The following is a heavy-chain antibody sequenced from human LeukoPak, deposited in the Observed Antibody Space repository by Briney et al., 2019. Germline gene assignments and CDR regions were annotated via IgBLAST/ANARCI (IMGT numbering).Heavy chain of an antibody. D-gene: IGHD3-22*01. Sequence: PSETLSLTCTVSGGSISSYYWSWIRQPPGKGLEWIGYIYYSGSANYNPTLKSRDTISVDTSKNQFSLKLSSVTAADTAVYYCARGGGAYYYDSSGYYFFDYWDQGTLATVSS. V-gene: IGHV4-59*01. CDR3: ARGGGAYYYDSSGYYFFDY. CDR1: GGSISSYY. CDR2: IYYSGSA. J-gene: IGHJ4*02.